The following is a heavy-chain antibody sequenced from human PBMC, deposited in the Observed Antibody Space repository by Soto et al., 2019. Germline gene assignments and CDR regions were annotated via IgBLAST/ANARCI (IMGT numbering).Heavy chain of an antibody. CDR3: ARRERAAGTDWWFDP. CDR2: IYYSGST. CDR1: GGSISSSSFH. Sequence: QLQLQESGPGLVKPSETLSLTCTVSGGSISSSSFHWGWIRQPPGKGLEWIGSIYYSGSTYYSPSLKSRVTISVDTSKDQFSLKLSSVTAADTAVYYCARRERAAGTDWWFDPWGQGTLVTVFS. J-gene: IGHJ5*02. V-gene: IGHV4-39*01. D-gene: IGHD6-13*01.